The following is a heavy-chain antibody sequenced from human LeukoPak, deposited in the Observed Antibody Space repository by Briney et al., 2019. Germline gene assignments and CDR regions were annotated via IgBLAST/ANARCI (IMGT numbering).Heavy chain of an antibody. V-gene: IGHV3-64*01. D-gene: IGHD1-26*01. CDR3: ARVGSWDAFDI. Sequence: PGGSLRLSCAASGFTFSTYAMHWVRQAPGKGPEYVSATTSNGGSTYYANSVKGRFTISRDNSKNTLYLQMGSLRPEDMAVYYCARVGSWDAFDIWGQGTMVTVSS. CDR2: TTSNGGST. J-gene: IGHJ3*02. CDR1: GFTFSTYA.